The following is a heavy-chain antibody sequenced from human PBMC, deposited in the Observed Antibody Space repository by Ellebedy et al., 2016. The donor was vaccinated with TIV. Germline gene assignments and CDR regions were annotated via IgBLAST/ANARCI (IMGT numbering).Heavy chain of an antibody. V-gene: IGHV3-11*01. CDR3: ARGGDYMGYYYYYMDV. J-gene: IGHJ6*03. CDR2: ISSTGNTK. D-gene: IGHD4-11*01. CDR1: GFTFTDYY. Sequence: GGSLRLSXAASGFTFTDYYFSWIRQAPGRGLEWISYISSTGNTKYYADSVMGRFTISRDDAKNSLYLQMNSLRAEDTAVYYCARGGDYMGYYYYYMDVWGEGTTATVSS.